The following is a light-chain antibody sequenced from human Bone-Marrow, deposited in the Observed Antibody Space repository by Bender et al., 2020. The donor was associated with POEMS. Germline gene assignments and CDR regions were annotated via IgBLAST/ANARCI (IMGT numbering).Light chain of an antibody. Sequence: QSVLTQPPSGSGTPGQRVTISCSGSNSNIGTNALNWYQQFPGTAPKLLIYSDNHRPSGVPERFYAVKSGTSASLAISGLQAEDEADYYCEAWDTGLSGRVFGGGTKLTVL. CDR3: EAWDTGLSGRV. CDR2: SDN. CDR1: NSNIGTNA. J-gene: IGLJ3*02. V-gene: IGLV1-44*01.